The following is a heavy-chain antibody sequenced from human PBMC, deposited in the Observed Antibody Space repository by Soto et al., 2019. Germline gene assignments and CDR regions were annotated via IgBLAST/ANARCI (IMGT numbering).Heavy chain of an antibody. Sequence: QVQLQESGPGLVQPSQTLSLTCTVSGGSISSGGYFWSWIRQHPGKGLEWIGSIYYSGSTYCNPSPASXXTISVDTPKNQFSLTLSSVTAADPAVYYCARGVAIWGQGTMVTVSS. D-gene: IGHD2-15*01. CDR3: ARGVAI. CDR2: IYYSGST. J-gene: IGHJ3*02. V-gene: IGHV4-31*01. CDR1: GGSISSGGYF.